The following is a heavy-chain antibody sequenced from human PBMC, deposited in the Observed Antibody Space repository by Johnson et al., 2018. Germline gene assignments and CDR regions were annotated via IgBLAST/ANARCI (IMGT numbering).Heavy chain of an antibody. J-gene: IGHJ4*02. Sequence: QVQLVQSGGGVVQPGRSLRLSCAASGFDFSVYGMHWVRQAPGRGLEWVGAISYDGNNKFYGDSVKGRFTIFRDNSKNTFYLQLDSPRPEETARYYCAKWPSHGDFDYWGRGTLVTVSS. CDR2: ISYDGNNK. V-gene: IGHV3-30*18. CDR1: GFDFSVYG. CDR3: AKWPSHGDFDY.